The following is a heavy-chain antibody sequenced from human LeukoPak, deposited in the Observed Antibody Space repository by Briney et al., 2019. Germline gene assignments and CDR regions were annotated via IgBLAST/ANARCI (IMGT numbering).Heavy chain of an antibody. V-gene: IGHV3-23*01. CDR3: AKDFRIGYSAHFDY. CDR2: IYENGGTT. D-gene: IGHD2-21*01. Sequence: GGSLRLSCVGSGFTFRSHAMSWVRQAPEKGLEFVSGIYENGGTTYYADSVKGRFSISRDNSKNTLYLQMDSLRGKDTAVYYCAKDFRIGYSAHFDYWGQGALVTVSS. CDR1: GFTFRSHA. J-gene: IGHJ4*02.